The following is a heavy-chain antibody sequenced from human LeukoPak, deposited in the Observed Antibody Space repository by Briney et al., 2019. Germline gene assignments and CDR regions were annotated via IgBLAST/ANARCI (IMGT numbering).Heavy chain of an antibody. V-gene: IGHV1-18*01. CDR3: ARDNTIFGVVMHFDY. CDR2: ISACNGNT. CDR1: GYTFTSYG. D-gene: IGHD3-3*01. J-gene: IGHJ4*02. Sequence: ASVKVSCKASGYTFTSYGISWVRQAPGQGLEWMGWISACNGNTNYAQKLQGRVTMTTDTSTSTAYMELRSLRSDDTAVYYCARDNTIFGVVMHFDYWGQGTLVTVSS.